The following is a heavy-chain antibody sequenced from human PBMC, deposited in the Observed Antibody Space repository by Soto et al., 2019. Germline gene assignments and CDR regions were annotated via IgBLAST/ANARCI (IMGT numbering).Heavy chain of an antibody. V-gene: IGHV1-46*01. CDR2: INPSGGST. Sequence: ASVKVSCKASGYTFTSYYMHWVRQAPGQGLEWMGIINPSGGSTSYAQKFQGRVTMTRDTSTSTVYMELSSLRSEDTAVYYCARSGVPDSYGYLYYFDYWGQGTLVTVSS. J-gene: IGHJ4*02. CDR3: ARSGVPDSYGYLYYFDY. D-gene: IGHD5-18*01. CDR1: GYTFTSYY.